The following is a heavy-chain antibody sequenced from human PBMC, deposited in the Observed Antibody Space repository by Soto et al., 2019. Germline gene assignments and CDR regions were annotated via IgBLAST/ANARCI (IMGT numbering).Heavy chain of an antibody. V-gene: IGHV3-74*02. CDR2: IETDGTTQ. J-gene: IGHJ1*01. CDR3: GRQAALLDKVDF. D-gene: IGHD2-2*03. CDR1: GFTFAKYW. Sequence: EDQLVESGGGLVQPGGSLRLSCVASGFTFAKYWMHWVRQAPGKGLVLVARIETDGTTQTYADSGEGRFTISRDNAKNTLYLHLKSLRAEDTAVYYCGRQAALLDKVDFRGHGTPVTVSP.